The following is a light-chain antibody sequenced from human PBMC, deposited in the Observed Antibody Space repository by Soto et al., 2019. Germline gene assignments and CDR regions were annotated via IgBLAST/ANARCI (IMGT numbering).Light chain of an antibody. J-gene: IGLJ3*02. CDR3: QPYDTSNPLV. CDR1: SGSIGSSY. Sequence: NFMLTQPHSVSESPGKTVTISCTRSSGSIGSSYVQWYQQRPGSSPTTVFFEDNQRPTGVPVRFSGSIDSSSNSASLDISGLKTEDEADCYCQPYDTSNPLVFGGGTK. CDR2: EDN. V-gene: IGLV6-57*01.